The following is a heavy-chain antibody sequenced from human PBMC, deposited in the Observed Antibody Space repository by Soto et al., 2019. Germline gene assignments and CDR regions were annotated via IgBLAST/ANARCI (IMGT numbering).Heavy chain of an antibody. J-gene: IGHJ4*02. CDR1: GFTFSTYS. CDR3: VRGSYSSGFDY. Sequence: PGGSLRLSCAASGFTFSTYSMNWVRQAPGKGLEWVAYVSRGSPTMHYADSVKGRFTISRDNAKNSLYLQMSSLRAEDTAVYYCVRGSYSSGFDYWGQGTLVTVSS. V-gene: IGHV3-48*01. CDR2: VSRGSPTM. D-gene: IGHD6-19*01.